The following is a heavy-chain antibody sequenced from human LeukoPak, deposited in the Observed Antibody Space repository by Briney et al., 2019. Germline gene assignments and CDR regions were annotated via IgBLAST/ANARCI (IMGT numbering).Heavy chain of an antibody. CDR3: VRDGGGTTPYDC. J-gene: IGHJ4*02. Sequence: GGSLRLSCAASGFTLSDYWMNWVRQVPGKGPVWVSHISPDGRNIAYADSVKGRFTISRGSAKNTLYLQMNSLRVGDTAVYYCVRDGGGTTPYDCWGQGTLVTVSS. V-gene: IGHV3-74*01. D-gene: IGHD1-7*01. CDR1: GFTLSDYW. CDR2: ISPDGRNI.